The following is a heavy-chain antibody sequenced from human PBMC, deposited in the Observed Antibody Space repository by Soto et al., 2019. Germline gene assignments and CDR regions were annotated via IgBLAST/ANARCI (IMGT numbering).Heavy chain of an antibody. CDR2: ISAYNGNT. D-gene: IGHD3-3*01. J-gene: IGHJ5*02. CDR1: GYTFTSYG. Sequence: ASVKVSCKASGYTFTSYGISWVRQAPGQGLEWMGWISAYNGNTNYAQTLQGRVTMTTDTSTSTAYMELRSLRSDDTAVYYCARDQPDYDFWSGGFDPWGQGTLVTVSS. V-gene: IGHV1-18*01. CDR3: ARDQPDYDFWSGGFDP.